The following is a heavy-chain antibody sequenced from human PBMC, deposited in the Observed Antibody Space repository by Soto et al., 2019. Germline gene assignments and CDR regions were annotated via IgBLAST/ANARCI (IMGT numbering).Heavy chain of an antibody. V-gene: IGHV3-15*01. CDR2: IQSKAEGGAT. CDR1: GVTLRKAW. D-gene: IGHD6-25*01. CDR3: ATDLPPAGSGDLAY. J-gene: IGHJ4*02. Sequence: PGEALRHSKSASGVTLRKAWMNGCRQAPGKGLEWIGHIQSKAEGGATDYVAPVKGRFSISRDDSKNTVYLQMNSLKTEDTAVYVFATDLPPAGSGDLAYWGQ.